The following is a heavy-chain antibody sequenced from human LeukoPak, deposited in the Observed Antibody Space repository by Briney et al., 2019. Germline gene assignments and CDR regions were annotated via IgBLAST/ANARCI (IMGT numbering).Heavy chain of an antibody. V-gene: IGHV3-23*01. J-gene: IGHJ4*01. CDR2: LSGSGITT. Sequence: GGSLRLSCAASGFTFSNSAMSWARQAPGKGLEWVSTLSGSGITTYYADSVTGRFTISRDNSKNTLYLQMNSLRAEDTAVYYCAKGIYSSGWSYFDYWGHGTLVTVSS. D-gene: IGHD6-19*01. CDR1: GFTFSNSA. CDR3: AKGIYSSGWSYFDY.